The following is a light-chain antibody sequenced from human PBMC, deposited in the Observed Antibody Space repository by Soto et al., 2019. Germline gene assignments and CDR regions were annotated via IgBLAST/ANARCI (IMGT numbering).Light chain of an antibody. Sequence: PGARATLSCRASQRISSNYLAWYHQKPGQAPRLLIHGASRRAYGIPDRFSGSGSGTDFTLTISRLESQDFAVYYCQQYGSSPLTFGGGTKVEI. CDR2: GAS. J-gene: IGKJ4*01. CDR1: QRISSNY. CDR3: QQYGSSPLT. V-gene: IGKV3-20*01.